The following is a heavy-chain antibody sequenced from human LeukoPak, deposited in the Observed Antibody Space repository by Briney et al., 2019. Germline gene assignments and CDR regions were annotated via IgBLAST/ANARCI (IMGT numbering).Heavy chain of an antibody. J-gene: IGHJ6*03. CDR1: GFTFSSYA. CDR3: ARDPTDIVVVPAAIDTLVPYYYYYMDV. D-gene: IGHD2-2*02. CDR2: ISYDGINR. V-gene: IGHV3-30*01. Sequence: GRSLRLSCAASGFTFSSYAMHWVRQAPGKGLEWVAVISYDGINRYYADSVKVRFTISRDNSKNTLYVQMNSLRAEDTAVYYCARDPTDIVVVPAAIDTLVPYYYYYMDVWGKGTTVTVSS.